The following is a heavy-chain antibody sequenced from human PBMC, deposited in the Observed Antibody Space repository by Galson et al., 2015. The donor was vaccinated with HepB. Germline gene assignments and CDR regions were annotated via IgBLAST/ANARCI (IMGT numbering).Heavy chain of an antibody. D-gene: IGHD6-19*01. CDR1: GFTFSSYG. J-gene: IGHJ4*02. CDR2: IRYDGSNK. Sequence: SLRLSCAASGFTFSSYGMHWVRQAPGKGLEWVAFIRYDGSNKYYVDSVKGRFTISRDNSKNTLYLQMNSLRAEDTAVYYCAKDLSIAVARKVFDYWGQGTLVTVSS. CDR3: AKDLSIAVARKVFDY. V-gene: IGHV3-30*02.